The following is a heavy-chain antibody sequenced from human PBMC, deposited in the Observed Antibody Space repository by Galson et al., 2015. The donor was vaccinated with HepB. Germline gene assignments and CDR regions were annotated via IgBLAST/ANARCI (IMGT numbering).Heavy chain of an antibody. D-gene: IGHD2-2*01. J-gene: IGHJ5*01. CDR1: EFTFSRYA. CDR3: AKATIISCTGDRCYAIDS. V-gene: IGHV3-23*01. Sequence: SVRLSCAASEFTFSRYAMSWVRQAPGKRLEWVSAISGSDSGTYYADYVKGRFTISRDKSTSTLYLQMNSLRAEDTALYYCAKATIISCTGDRCYAIDSWGHGTTVTVSS. CDR2: ISGSDSGT.